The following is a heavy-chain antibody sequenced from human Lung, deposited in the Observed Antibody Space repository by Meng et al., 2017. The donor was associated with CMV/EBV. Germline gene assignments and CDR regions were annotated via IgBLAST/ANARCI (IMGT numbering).Heavy chain of an antibody. Sequence: GESLKISCAGSGFTFSSYVMNWVRQAPGKGLEWVSYISSSGNIKYYADSVKGRFTISRDNAKNSLYLQMNSLRADDTAVYYCARVHGSQCYDTTGYHGHWGRGTVVTVSS. CDR2: ISSSGNIK. CDR1: GFTFSSYV. J-gene: IGHJ4*01. D-gene: IGHD3-22*01. CDR3: ARVHGSQCYDTTGYHGH. V-gene: IGHV3-48*03.